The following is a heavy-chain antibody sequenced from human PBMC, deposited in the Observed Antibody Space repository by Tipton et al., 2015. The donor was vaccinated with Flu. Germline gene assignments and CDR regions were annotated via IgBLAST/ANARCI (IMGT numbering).Heavy chain of an antibody. D-gene: IGHD3-22*01. Sequence: LRLSCTVSGGSIVSSSYLWNWIRQPAGKGLEWIGRIYINGGTKYNPSLRGRAIISLDTSKNQFSLRLSSVTAADAAVYYCARDPLDDSDAYSCDYFYGLDIWGQGAAVTVSS. CDR1: GGSIVSSSYL. V-gene: IGHV4-61*02. J-gene: IGHJ6*02. CDR3: ARDPLDDSDAYSCDYFYGLDI. CDR2: IYINGGT.